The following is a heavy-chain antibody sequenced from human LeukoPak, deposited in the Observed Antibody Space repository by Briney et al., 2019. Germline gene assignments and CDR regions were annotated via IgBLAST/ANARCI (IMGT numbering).Heavy chain of an antibody. CDR1: GFTFSSYG. Sequence: GGSLRLSCAASGFTFSSYGMHWVRQAPGKGLEWVAVISYDGSNKYYADSVKGRFTISRDNSKNTLYLQMNSLRAEDTAVYYCARGIEVRPMGAFDIWGQGTMVTVSS. D-gene: IGHD3-10*01. J-gene: IGHJ3*02. CDR2: ISYDGSNK. CDR3: ARGIEVRPMGAFDI. V-gene: IGHV3-30*03.